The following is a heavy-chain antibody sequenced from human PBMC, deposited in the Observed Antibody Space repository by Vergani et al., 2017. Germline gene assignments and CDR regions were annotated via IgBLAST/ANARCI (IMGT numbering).Heavy chain of an antibody. J-gene: IGHJ4*02. Sequence: QVQLVESGGGVVQPGRSLRLSCAASGFTFSSYAMHWVRQAPGKGLEWVAVISYDGSNKYYADSVKGRFTISRDNSKNTLYLQMNSLRAEDTAVYYCVKRGLSGYYFDYWGQGTLVTVSS. D-gene: IGHD3-10*01. CDR2: ISYDGSNK. CDR3: VKRGLSGYYFDY. V-gene: IGHV3-30-3*01. CDR1: GFTFSSYA.